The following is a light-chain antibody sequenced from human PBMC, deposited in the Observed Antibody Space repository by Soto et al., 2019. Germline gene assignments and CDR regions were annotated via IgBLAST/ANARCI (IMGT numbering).Light chain of an antibody. CDR3: QQYDNLPLT. Sequence: IQMTQSPSSLSASVGDRVTITFQASQDISNYLNWYQQKPGKAPKLLIYDASNLETGVPSRFSGSGSGTDFTFTISSLQPEDIATYYCQQYDNLPLTFGPGTKVDI. CDR1: QDISNY. CDR2: DAS. J-gene: IGKJ3*01. V-gene: IGKV1-33*01.